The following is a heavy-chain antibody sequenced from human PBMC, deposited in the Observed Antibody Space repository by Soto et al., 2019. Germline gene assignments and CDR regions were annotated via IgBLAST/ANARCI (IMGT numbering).Heavy chain of an antibody. D-gene: IGHD2-21*02. Sequence: QLQLQESGPGLVKPSETLSLTCTVSGGSISSSSYYWGWIRQPPGKGLEWIGSIYYSGSTYYNPSLKSRVTISVDTSKNQVSLKLSSVTAADTAVYYCARLGGGDSNYFDYWGQGTLVTVSS. CDR1: GGSISSSSYY. CDR2: IYYSGST. V-gene: IGHV4-39*01. J-gene: IGHJ4*02. CDR3: ARLGGGDSNYFDY.